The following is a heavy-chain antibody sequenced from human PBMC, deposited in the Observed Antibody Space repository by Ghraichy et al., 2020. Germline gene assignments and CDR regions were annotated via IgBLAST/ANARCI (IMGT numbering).Heavy chain of an antibody. CDR1: GGSFSGYY. D-gene: IGHD5-18*01. Sequence: SETLSLTCAVYGGSFSGYYWSWIRQPPGKGLEWIGEINHSGSTNYNPSLKSRVTISVDTFKNQFSLKLSSVTAADTAVYYCARGPPKVNVDTAMVNTKLSSYYFDYWGQGTLVTVSS. CDR3: ARGPPKVNVDTAMVNTKLSSYYFDY. CDR2: INHSGST. V-gene: IGHV4-34*01. J-gene: IGHJ4*02.